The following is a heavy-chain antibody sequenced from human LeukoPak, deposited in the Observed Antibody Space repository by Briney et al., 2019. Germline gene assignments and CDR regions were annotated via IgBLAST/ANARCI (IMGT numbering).Heavy chain of an antibody. V-gene: IGHV4-38-2*02. CDR2: IYHSGST. CDR1: GYSISSGYY. J-gene: IGHJ3*02. Sequence: SETLSLTCTVSGYSISSGYYWGWIRQPPGKVLEWIVNIYHSGSTYYNPSLKSRVTISVDKSKNQFSLQVNSVTAADTAVYYCARDPIVVVITGGAFDIWGQGTMVTVSS. D-gene: IGHD3-22*01. CDR3: ARDPIVVVITGGAFDI.